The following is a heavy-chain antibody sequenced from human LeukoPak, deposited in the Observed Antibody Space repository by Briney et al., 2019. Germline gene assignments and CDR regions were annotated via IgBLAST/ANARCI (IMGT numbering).Heavy chain of an antibody. J-gene: IGHJ4*02. CDR2: ITHSGSS. V-gene: IGHV4-34*01. Sequence: SETLSLTCGVYGGSFSGDYWSWVRQPPGKGLEWIGEITHSGSSNYNPSLKSRVTISVDTSKNQFSLNLTSVTAADTAVYYCARLGTAMVTSIDYWGQGNLVTVSS. CDR3: ARLGTAMVTSIDY. D-gene: IGHD5-18*01. CDR1: GGSFSGDY.